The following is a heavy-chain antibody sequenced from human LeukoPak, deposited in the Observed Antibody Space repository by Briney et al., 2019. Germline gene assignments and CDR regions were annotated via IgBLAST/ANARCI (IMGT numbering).Heavy chain of an antibody. CDR3: AKDLGTSGGSYYYYYGMDV. D-gene: IGHD2-15*01. Sequence: GGSLRLSCAASGFTFSSYAMSWVRQAPGKGLEWVSAISGSGDSTYYGDSVKGRFTISRDNSKNTLYLQMNSLRAEDTAVYYCAKDLGTSGGSYYYYYGMDVWGQGTTVTVSS. CDR2: ISGSGDST. V-gene: IGHV3-23*01. J-gene: IGHJ6*02. CDR1: GFTFSSYA.